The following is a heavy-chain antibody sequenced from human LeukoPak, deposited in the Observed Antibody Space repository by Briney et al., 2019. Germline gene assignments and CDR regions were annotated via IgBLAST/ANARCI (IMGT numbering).Heavy chain of an antibody. CDR1: GYSFTGYY. Sequence: ASVKVSCKASGYSFTGYYIHWVRQAPRQGLEWMGWINPNTGGTNFAQKFQGRVTMTRDTSITTTHMELSSLRSDDTAVYYCATVDQWLAYDYWGQGTLVTVSS. V-gene: IGHV1-2*02. J-gene: IGHJ4*02. D-gene: IGHD6-19*01. CDR2: INPNTGGT. CDR3: ATVDQWLAYDY.